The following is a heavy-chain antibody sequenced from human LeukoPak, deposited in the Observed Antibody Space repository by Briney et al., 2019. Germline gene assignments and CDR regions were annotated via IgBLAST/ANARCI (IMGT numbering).Heavy chain of an antibody. CDR3: ARDPYSSVTWGPYYYYGMDV. Sequence: SQTLSLTCAISGDSVSSNSAAWNWIRQSPSRGLEWLGRTYYRSKWYNDYAVSVKSRITINPDTSKNQFSLQLNSVTPEDTAVYYCARDPYSSVTWGPYYYYGMDVWGQGTTVTVSS. CDR2: TYYRSKWYN. J-gene: IGHJ6*02. CDR1: GDSVSSNSAA. V-gene: IGHV6-1*01. D-gene: IGHD6-19*01.